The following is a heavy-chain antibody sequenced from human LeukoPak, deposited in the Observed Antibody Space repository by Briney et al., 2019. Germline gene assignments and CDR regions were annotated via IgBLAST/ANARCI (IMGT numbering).Heavy chain of an antibody. Sequence: SETLSLTCTVSGGSISSSSYYWSWIRQPPGKGLEWIGYIYYSGSTNYNPSLKSRVTISVDTSKNRFSLKLSSVTAADTAVYYCARDADYSGSYWSLDVWGQGTTVTVSS. V-gene: IGHV4-61*01. CDR2: IYYSGST. J-gene: IGHJ6*02. CDR1: GGSISSSSYY. CDR3: ARDADYSGSYWSLDV. D-gene: IGHD1-26*01.